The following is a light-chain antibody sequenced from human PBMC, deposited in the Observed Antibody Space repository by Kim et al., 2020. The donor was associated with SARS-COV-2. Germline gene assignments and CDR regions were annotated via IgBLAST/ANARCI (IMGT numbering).Light chain of an antibody. J-gene: IGKJ2*01. CDR1: QSVSSNY. CDR2: GAS. CDR3: QQYGSSPYT. V-gene: IGKV3-20*01. Sequence: PGERATLSCGASQSVSSNYFAWYQQKPGQAPRLLVYGASTRPAGIPDRFTGSGSGTDFTLTINRLEPEDFAVYYCQQYGSSPYTFGQGTKLEI.